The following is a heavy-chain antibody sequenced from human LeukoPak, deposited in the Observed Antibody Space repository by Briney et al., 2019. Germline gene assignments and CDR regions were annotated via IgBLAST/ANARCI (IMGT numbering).Heavy chain of an antibody. Sequence: ASVKVSCKASGGTFSSYAISWVRQAPGQGLEWMGWINMNTGNPTYAQGFAGRFVFSLDTSASTAYMQIISLKAEDTAVYYCARDRAFVHFDYWGQGTLVTVSS. CDR3: ARDRAFVHFDY. CDR2: INMNTGNP. J-gene: IGHJ4*02. V-gene: IGHV7-4-1*02. CDR1: GGTFSSYA. D-gene: IGHD1-26*01.